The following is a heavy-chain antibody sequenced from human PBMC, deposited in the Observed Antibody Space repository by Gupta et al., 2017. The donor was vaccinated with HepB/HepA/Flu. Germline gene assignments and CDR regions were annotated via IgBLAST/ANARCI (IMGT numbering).Heavy chain of an antibody. J-gene: IGHJ4*02. CDR2: IIPILGIT. D-gene: IGHD5-18*01. V-gene: IGHV1-69*04. CDR3: ARTRGGYTYGYNY. Sequence: QVQLVQSGAEVKKPGSSVKVSCKASGGTFSSYAISWVRQAPGQGLEWMGRIIPILGITNYEQKFQGSVTITADKSTSTAYMELSSLRSEDTAVYDCARTRGGYTYGYNYWGQGTLVTVSS. CDR1: GGTFSSYA.